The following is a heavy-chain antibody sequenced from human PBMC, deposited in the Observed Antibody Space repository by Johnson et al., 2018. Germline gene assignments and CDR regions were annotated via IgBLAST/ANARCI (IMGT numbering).Heavy chain of an antibody. CDR3: ARVSDYGDLREGFQH. D-gene: IGHD4-17*01. V-gene: IGHV1-2*02. J-gene: IGHJ1*01. Sequence: QVQLVQSGAEVKKPGASVKVSCKASGYTFTDYYIHWVRQAPGQGLEWMGWIIPQSGGTEYAQKFQGRVTMTRDTSISTAYLEMSRLKSDDTAVYYCARVSDYGDLREGFQHWGRGNLVTVSS. CDR1: GYTFTDYY. CDR2: IIPQSGGT.